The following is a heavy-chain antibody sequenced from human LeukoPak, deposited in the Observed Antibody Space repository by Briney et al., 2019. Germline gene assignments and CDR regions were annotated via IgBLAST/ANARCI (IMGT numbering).Heavy chain of an antibody. V-gene: IGHV1-2*02. J-gene: IGHJ3*02. CDR1: AYTFTGYY. CDR3: ARAARNYYDSSGYYYPSAFDI. CDR2: INPISGGT. Sequence: SVRVSFKASAYTFTGYYMHRVRQAPGQGNEWIEWINPISGGTNYAQKFQGRVTMTRDTSISTAYMELSRLSSDDTAVYYCARAARNYYDSSGYYYPSAFDIWGQGTKVTVSS. D-gene: IGHD3-22*01.